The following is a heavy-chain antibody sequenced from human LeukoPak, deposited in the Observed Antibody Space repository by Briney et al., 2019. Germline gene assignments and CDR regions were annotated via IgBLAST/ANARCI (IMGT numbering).Heavy chain of an antibody. CDR2: IYHSGSA. CDR1: GYSISSGYY. J-gene: IGHJ5*02. CDR3: ARAAGLNKKGFSFDP. D-gene: IGHD6-13*01. Sequence: PSETLSLTCTVSGYSISSGYYWGWIRQPPGKGLEWIGSIYHSGSAYYNPSLKSRVAISVDTSKNQFSLKLSSATAADTAVYYCARAAGLNKKGFSFDPWGQGTLVTVSS. V-gene: IGHV4-38-2*02.